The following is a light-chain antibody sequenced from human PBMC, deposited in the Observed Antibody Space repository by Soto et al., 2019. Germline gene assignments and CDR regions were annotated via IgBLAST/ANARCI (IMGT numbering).Light chain of an antibody. Sequence: EMVLTQSPDTLSLSPGETATLSCRASQSVTMSYLAWYQQRPGQAPRLLIYGASSRAAGIPDRFSGSGSGTDFTLTIIRLEPEDFAVYFCQQYGSSRTFGQGTKLEIK. V-gene: IGKV3-20*01. CDR1: QSVTMSY. CDR2: GAS. J-gene: IGKJ2*01. CDR3: QQYGSSRT.